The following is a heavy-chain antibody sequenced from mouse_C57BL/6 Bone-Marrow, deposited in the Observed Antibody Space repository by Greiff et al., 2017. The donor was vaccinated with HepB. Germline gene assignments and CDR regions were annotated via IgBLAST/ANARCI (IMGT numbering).Heavy chain of an antibody. CDR3: VRQGSNWYVDV. V-gene: IGHV10-1*01. CDR2: IRSKSNNYAT. J-gene: IGHJ1*03. Sequence: EVKLVESGGGLVQPKGSLKLSCAASGFSFNTYAMNWVRQAPGKGLEWVARIRSKSNNYATYYADSVKDRFTISRDDSESMLYLQMNNLKTEDTAMYYCVRQGSNWYVDVWGTGTTVTVSS. CDR1: GFSFNTYA.